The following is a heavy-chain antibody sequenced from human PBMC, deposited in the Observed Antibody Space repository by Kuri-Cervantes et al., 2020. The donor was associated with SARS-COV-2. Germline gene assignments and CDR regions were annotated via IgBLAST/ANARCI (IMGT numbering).Heavy chain of an antibody. V-gene: IGHV3-21*01. Sequence: ETLSLTCAASGFTFSSYSMNWVRQAPGKGLEWVSSISSSSSYIYYADSVKGRFTISRDNAKNSLYLQMNSLRAEDTAVYYCATDYDYGDGIDYWGQGTLVTVSS. J-gene: IGHJ4*02. CDR2: ISSSSSYI. CDR3: ATDYDYGDGIDY. D-gene: IGHD4-17*01. CDR1: GFTFSSYS.